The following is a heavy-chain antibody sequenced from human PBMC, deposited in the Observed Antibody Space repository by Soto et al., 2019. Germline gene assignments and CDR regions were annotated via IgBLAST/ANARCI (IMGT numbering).Heavy chain of an antibody. Sequence: VASVKVSCKASGYMFTKSAIHWVRQAPGQRLEWMGWISGDSGNTKYSPKLQDRVTITRDTSASTAYMELSSLRSEDTALYYCARDGVAAGNINFDYWGQGTLVTVSS. D-gene: IGHD6-19*01. CDR1: GYMFTKSA. V-gene: IGHV1-3*01. CDR3: ARDGVAAGNINFDY. J-gene: IGHJ4*01. CDR2: ISGDSGNT.